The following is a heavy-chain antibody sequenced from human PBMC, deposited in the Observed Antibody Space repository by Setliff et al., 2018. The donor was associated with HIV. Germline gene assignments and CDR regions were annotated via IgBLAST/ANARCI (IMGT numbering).Heavy chain of an antibody. D-gene: IGHD5-18*01. J-gene: IGHJ4*02. CDR3: ARRDGYSYGFYFDY. Sequence: LSLTCTVSGGSLSSSTYYWGWIRQPPGKGLEWIGTIYYSGSTYYNPSLKSRLTISVDTSKNQFSLKLSSVTAADTAVYYCARRDGYSYGFYFDYWGQGTLVTVSS. CDR2: IYYSGST. CDR1: GGSLSSSTYY. V-gene: IGHV4-39*01.